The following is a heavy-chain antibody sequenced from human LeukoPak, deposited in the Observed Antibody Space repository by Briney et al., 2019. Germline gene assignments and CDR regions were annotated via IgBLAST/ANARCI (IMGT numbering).Heavy chain of an antibody. CDR2: ISSGGGYT. CDR3: ARDPYCGGDCYPDAFDI. Sequence: GGSLRLSCAASGFTFSDYYMSWIRQAPGKGLEWISYISSGGGYTNYGDSVKGRFTISRDNAKNSLYLQMNSLRAEDTAVYYCARDPYCGGDCYPDAFDIWGQGTMVTVSS. J-gene: IGHJ3*02. V-gene: IGHV3-11*06. D-gene: IGHD2-21*02. CDR1: GFTFSDYY.